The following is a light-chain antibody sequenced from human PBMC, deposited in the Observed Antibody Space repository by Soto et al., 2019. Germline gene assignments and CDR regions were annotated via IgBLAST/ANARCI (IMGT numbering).Light chain of an antibody. Sequence: QSVLTQPPSVSGAPGQRVTISCTGSSSNIGAGFDVHWYQQLPGTAPKLLIYTNTKRPSGVPDRFSGSKSGTSASLAITGLQAEYEADYYCQSYDNSLSGVVFGGGSKLTVL. CDR2: TNT. V-gene: IGLV1-40*01. J-gene: IGLJ2*01. CDR1: SSNIGAGFD. CDR3: QSYDNSLSGVV.